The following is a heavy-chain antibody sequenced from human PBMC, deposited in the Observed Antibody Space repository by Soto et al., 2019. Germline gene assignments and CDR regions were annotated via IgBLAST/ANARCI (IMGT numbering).Heavy chain of an antibody. V-gene: IGHV3-30*03. CDR3: ARGGDGLDY. Sequence: QVQLVESGGGVVRPGTSLTLSCTGSGFAFGGYGIHWVRQTPGKGLEWLAMTSYDGSNKYLADSVKGRFTVSRDMSRTTVFPQMDKLGLEETAVYYWARGGDGLDYWGRGTLVTVSS. CDR1: GFAFGGYG. J-gene: IGHJ4*02. D-gene: IGHD3-16*01. CDR2: TSYDGSNK.